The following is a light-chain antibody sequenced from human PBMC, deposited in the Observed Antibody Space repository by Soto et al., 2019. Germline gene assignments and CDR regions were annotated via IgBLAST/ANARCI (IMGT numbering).Light chain of an antibody. CDR1: SSDVGGYNY. J-gene: IGLJ2*01. CDR2: EVS. V-gene: IGLV2-8*01. Sequence: QSALTQPPSASGSPGQSVTISCIGTSSDVGGYNYVSWYQQHPGKAPKLMIYEVSKRPSGVPDRFSGSKSGNTASLTVSGLQAEDDDDYYCSSYAASNNLGVFGGGTKLTVL. CDR3: SSYAASNNLGV.